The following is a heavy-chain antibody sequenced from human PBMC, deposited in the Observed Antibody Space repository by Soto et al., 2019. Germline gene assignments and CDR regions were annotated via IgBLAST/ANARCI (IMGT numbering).Heavy chain of an antibody. CDR3: TTDRYHHADYYDSSGYSHYYYYGMDV. CDR2: IKSKTDGGTT. V-gene: IGHV3-15*01. D-gene: IGHD3-22*01. Sequence: PGGSLRLSCAASGFTFSNAWMSWVRQAPGKGLEWVGRIKSKTDGGTTDYAAPVKGRFTISRDDSKNTLYLQMNSLKTEDTAVYYCTTDRYHHADYYDSSGYSHYYYYGMDVWGQGTTVTVSS. J-gene: IGHJ6*02. CDR1: GFTFSNAW.